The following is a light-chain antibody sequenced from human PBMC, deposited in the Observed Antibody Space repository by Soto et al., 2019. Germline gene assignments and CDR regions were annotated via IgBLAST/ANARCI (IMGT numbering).Light chain of an antibody. J-gene: IGLJ3*02. CDR3: QSYDSSLSAL. V-gene: IGLV1-40*01. CDR1: SSKIGAGYG. Sequence: VVTQPPSVSGAPGQRVTISCTGSSSKIGAGYGIHWYQQLPGTAPKLLIYGDNNRPSGVPDRFSASKSDTSASLVITGLQAEDEADYYCQSYDSSLSALFGAGTKVTVL. CDR2: GDN.